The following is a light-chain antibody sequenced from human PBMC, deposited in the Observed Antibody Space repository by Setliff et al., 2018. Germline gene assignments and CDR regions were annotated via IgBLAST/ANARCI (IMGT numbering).Light chain of an antibody. CDR2: EVS. V-gene: IGLV2-14*01. J-gene: IGLJ1*01. CDR3: SSYTSSSTRV. CDR1: SSDVGYYNY. Sequence: ALTQPASVSGSPGQSITISCTGTSSDVGYYNYVSWYQQHPGKAPKLMIYEVSNRPSGVSNRLSGSKSGNTASLTISGLQAEDEADYYCSSYTSSSTRVFGTGTKVTVL.